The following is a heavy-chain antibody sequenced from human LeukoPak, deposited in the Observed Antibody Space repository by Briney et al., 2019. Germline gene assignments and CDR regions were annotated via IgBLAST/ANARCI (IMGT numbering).Heavy chain of an antibody. CDR3: AKDQSIEKWFSFHY. CDR2: ISGSGVYT. J-gene: IGHJ4*02. V-gene: IGHV3-23*01. Sequence: GGSLRLSCGASGFIFSNYAMSWVRQAPGKGLEWVSAISGSGVYTYYADSVKGRFTISRDNSKNMIYLQMNSLRVEDTAVYYCAKDQSIEKWFSFHYWGQGTLVTVSS. CDR1: GFIFSNYA. D-gene: IGHD2-8*01.